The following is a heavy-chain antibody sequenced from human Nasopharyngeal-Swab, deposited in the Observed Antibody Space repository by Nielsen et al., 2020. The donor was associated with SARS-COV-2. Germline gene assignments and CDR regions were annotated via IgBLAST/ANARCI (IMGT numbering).Heavy chain of an antibody. CDR3: TTGGVGYYDSSGYYFGY. V-gene: IGHV3-15*01. CDR2: IKSKTDGGTT. D-gene: IGHD3-22*01. CDR1: GFTFSNAW. J-gene: IGHJ4*02. Sequence: GSLKISCAASGFTFSNAWMSWVRQAPGKGLEWVGRIKSKTDGGTTDYAAPVKGRFTISRDDSKNTLYLQMNSLKTEDTAVYYCTTGGVGYYDSSGYYFGYWGQGTLVTVSS.